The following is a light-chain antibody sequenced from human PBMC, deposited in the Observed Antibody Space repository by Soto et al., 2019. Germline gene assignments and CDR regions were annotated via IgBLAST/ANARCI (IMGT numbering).Light chain of an antibody. Sequence: QSVLTQPPSVSGAPGQRVTISCTGSSSNIGAPYDVHWYQQLPGTAPRLLIYNDNLRPSGVPDRFSGSKSGTSASLAITGLQAEDEDKYYCQSSDSSLSGSVFGGGTKLTVL. CDR2: NDN. V-gene: IGLV1-40*01. CDR1: SSNIGAPYD. CDR3: QSSDSSLSGSV. J-gene: IGLJ3*02.